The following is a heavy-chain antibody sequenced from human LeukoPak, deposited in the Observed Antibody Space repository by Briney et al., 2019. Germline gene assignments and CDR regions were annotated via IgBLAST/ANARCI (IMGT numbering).Heavy chain of an antibody. CDR3: ASSGGNWFDP. CDR1: GYTFTSYG. D-gene: IGHD2-15*01. J-gene: IGHJ5*02. Sequence: ASVKVSCKASGYTFTSYGISWVRQAPGQGLEWMGWISAYNGNTHYAQKFQGRVTMTRDTSTSTAYMELSSLRSEDTAVYYCASSGGNWFDPWGQGTLVTVSS. V-gene: IGHV1-18*01. CDR2: ISAYNGNT.